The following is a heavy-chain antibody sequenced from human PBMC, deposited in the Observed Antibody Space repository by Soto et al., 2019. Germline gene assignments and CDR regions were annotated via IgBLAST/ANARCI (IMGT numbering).Heavy chain of an antibody. J-gene: IGHJ5*02. CDR3: TRRSPWEVTKMAYRFDP. CDR1: GGSISTFY. D-gene: IGHD4-17*01. Sequence: QVQLQESGPGLVKPSETLSLTCSVSGGSISTFYWTWIRQPPGKGLEWIGFIYYNGSTQYNPSLKSRVTMSVDTSKTEFSLRLTSVTAADTAVYYCTRRSPWEVTKMAYRFDPWGQGTLVTVSS. V-gene: IGHV4-59*01. CDR2: IYYNGST.